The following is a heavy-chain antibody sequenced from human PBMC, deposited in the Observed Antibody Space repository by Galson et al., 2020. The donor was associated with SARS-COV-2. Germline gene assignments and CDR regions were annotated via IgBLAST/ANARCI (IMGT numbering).Heavy chain of an antibody. J-gene: IGHJ3*01. CDR3: ARPPQGWATHDVLDV. CDR2: IGSDGSNE. CDR1: GFIFSNYG. D-gene: IGHD1-1*01. V-gene: IGHV3-33*01. Sequence: GESLKISCAATGFIFSNYGMHWVRQAPGKGLEWVAVIGSDGSNEQYADSVKGRFTMSRDNSRNTLYLQMNSLRVEDTATYYCARPPQGWATHDVLDVWGQGTKVTVSA.